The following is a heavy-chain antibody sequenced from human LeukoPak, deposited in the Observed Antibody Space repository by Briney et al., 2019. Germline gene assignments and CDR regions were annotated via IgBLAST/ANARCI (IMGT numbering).Heavy chain of an antibody. CDR1: GFTFSSYW. CDR3: ARDTPYFAP. J-gene: IGHJ2*01. Sequence: GGSLRLSCAASGFTFSSYWMTWVRQAPGKGLEWVGNINQEGRDKNYVDSVKGRFTISRDNAKTSLYLQMNNLRAEDTAVYYCARDTPYFAPWGRGTLVTASS. CDR2: INQEGRDK. V-gene: IGHV3-7*01.